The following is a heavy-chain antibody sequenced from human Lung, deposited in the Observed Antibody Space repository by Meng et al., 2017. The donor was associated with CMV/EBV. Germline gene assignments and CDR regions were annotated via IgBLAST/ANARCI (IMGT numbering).Heavy chain of an antibody. CDR3: ASRYCSSTSCYNYFEY. CDR2: IRYDGSNK. V-gene: IGHV3-30*02. CDR1: GFTFSSYG. J-gene: IGHJ4*02. D-gene: IGHD2-2*02. Sequence: SCAASGFTFSSYGMHWVRQAPGKGLEWVAFIRYDGSNKYYADSVKGRFTISRDNSKNTLYLQMNSLRAEDTAVYYCASRYCSSTSCYNYFEYGGQGKXVTVSS.